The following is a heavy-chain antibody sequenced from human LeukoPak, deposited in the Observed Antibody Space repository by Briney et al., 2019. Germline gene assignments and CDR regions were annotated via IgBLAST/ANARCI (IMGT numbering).Heavy chain of an antibody. CDR3: ARDRKNAFDI. Sequence: SETLSLTCTVSGGSISSYYWSWIRQPPGKGLEWIGYTYYSGSTNYNPSLKSRVTISVDTSKNQFSLKLSSVTAADTAVYYCARDRKNAFDIWGQGTMVTVSS. V-gene: IGHV4-59*01. CDR2: TYYSGST. CDR1: GGSISSYY. J-gene: IGHJ3*02. D-gene: IGHD1-14*01.